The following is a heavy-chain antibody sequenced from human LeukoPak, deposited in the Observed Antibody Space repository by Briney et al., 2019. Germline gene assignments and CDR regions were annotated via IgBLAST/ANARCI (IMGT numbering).Heavy chain of an antibody. CDR2: IKSKTDGGTT. Sequence: ETLSLTCAVYGGSFSGYYWSWIRQPPGKGLEWVGRIKSKTDGGTTDYIASVKGRFTVSRDDSKNTVYLQMNSLKTEDTAVYYCTTRHYYGSGTYDYWGQGTLVTVSS. D-gene: IGHD3-10*01. V-gene: IGHV3-15*01. CDR1: GGSFSGYY. CDR3: TTRHYYGSGTYDY. J-gene: IGHJ4*02.